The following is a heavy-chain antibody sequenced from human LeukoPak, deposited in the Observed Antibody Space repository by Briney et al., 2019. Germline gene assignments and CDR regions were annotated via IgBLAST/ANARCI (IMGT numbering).Heavy chain of an antibody. CDR3: ARGGLGALRYFDWLFDY. V-gene: IGHV1-3*01. CDR1: GYTFTSYA. J-gene: IGHJ4*02. Sequence: ASVKVSCKASGYTFTSYAMHWVRQAPGQRLEWMGWINAGNGNTEYSQKFQGRVTITRDTSASTAYMELSSLRSEDTAVYYCARGGLGALRYFDWLFDYWGQGTLVTVSS. D-gene: IGHD3-9*01. CDR2: INAGNGNT.